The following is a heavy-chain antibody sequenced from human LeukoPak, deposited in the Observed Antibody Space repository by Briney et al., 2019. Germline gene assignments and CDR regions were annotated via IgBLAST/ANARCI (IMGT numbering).Heavy chain of an antibody. CDR3: ARDQQYRRPAGWFDP. J-gene: IGHJ5*02. Sequence: SETLSLTCTVSDGSISSNSYYWGWIRQPPGKGLEWIGSISYSGRTYYNPSLESRVTISVDASKNQFSLELNSVTAADTAVYYCARDQQYRRPAGWFDPWGQGTLVTVSS. CDR2: ISYSGRT. V-gene: IGHV4-39*01. D-gene: IGHD3-16*02. CDR1: DGSISSNSYY.